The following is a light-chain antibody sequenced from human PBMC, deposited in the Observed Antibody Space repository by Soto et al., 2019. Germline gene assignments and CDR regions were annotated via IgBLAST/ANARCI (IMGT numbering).Light chain of an antibody. CDR3: QQYNSYSGT. J-gene: IGKJ3*01. V-gene: IGKV1-5*03. Sequence: DIPMTQSPSTLSASVGDRVTITCRASQRISNWLAWYQQKPGKAPKLVIYRASTLESGVPSRFSGSGSGTEFTLTIISLQPDDFATFFCQQYNSYSGTFGPGTKVDIK. CDR2: RAS. CDR1: QRISNW.